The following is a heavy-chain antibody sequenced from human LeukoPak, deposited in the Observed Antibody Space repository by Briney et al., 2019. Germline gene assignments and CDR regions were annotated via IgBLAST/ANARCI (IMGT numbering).Heavy chain of an antibody. Sequence: GGSLRLSCAASGFTFSDAWMKWVRQAPGKGLEWVGRIKSKTDGGTIDYATPVKGRFTISRDDSKNTLYLQMNSLKTEDTAVYYCTRHVPRGYSYGPQRDMDVWGQGTTVTVSS. V-gene: IGHV3-15*01. D-gene: IGHD5-18*01. J-gene: IGHJ6*02. CDR2: IKSKTDGGTI. CDR3: TRHVPRGYSYGPQRDMDV. CDR1: GFTFSDAW.